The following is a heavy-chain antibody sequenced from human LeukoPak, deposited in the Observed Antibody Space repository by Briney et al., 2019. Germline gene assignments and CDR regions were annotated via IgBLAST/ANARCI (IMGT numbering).Heavy chain of an antibody. D-gene: IGHD3-16*02. CDR1: GYTLTGNY. V-gene: IGHV1-2*02. J-gene: IGHJ5*02. CDR3: ARDKLGLGELSLYDQ. CDR2: MNPNSGGT. Sequence: ASVKVSCKASGYTLTGNYMHWVRQAPGQGLEWMGWMNPNSGGTKYAQKFQGRVTMTRDTSISTAYMELSRLRSDHTAMYYCARDKLGLGELSLYDQWGQGTLVTVSS.